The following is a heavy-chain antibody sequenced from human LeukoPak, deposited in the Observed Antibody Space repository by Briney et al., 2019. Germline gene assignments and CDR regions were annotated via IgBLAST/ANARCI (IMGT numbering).Heavy chain of an antibody. CDR2: IYYSGST. D-gene: IGHD6-13*01. CDR1: GGSISNYY. V-gene: IGHV4-39*07. J-gene: IGHJ4*02. CDR3: AREMQQAGSY. Sequence: PSETLSLTCTVSGGSISNYYWSWIRQPPGKGLEWIGSIYYSGSTYYNPSLKSRVTISVDTSKNQFSLKLSSVTAADTAVYYCAREMQQAGSYWGQGTLVTVSS.